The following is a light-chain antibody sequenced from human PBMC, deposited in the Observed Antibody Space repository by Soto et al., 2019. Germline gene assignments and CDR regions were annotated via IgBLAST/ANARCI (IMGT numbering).Light chain of an antibody. V-gene: IGKV3-20*01. J-gene: IGKJ4*01. CDR1: QSVGSDY. CDR3: QQYGSSPPLT. Sequence: ENGLTQSLGTLSLSRGERATLSCRASQSVGSDYLAWYQQKPGQAPRVLIFGASGRATGIPDRFSGSGSGTDFTLTISRLEPEDFAVYYCQQYGSSPPLTFGGGTKVDIK. CDR2: GAS.